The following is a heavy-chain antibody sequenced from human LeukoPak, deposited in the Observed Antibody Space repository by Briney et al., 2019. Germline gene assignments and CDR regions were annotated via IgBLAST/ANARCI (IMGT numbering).Heavy chain of an antibody. D-gene: IGHD2-2*01. Sequence: PSETLSLTCTVSGGSISNYYWSWIRQPPGKGLEWIGYIYYSGRTRYNPSLKSRLTMSVDTSKNQFSLKLTSVTAADTAVYFCAREVNFVVVSGRLFDPWGQGTLVTVSS. J-gene: IGHJ5*02. CDR1: GGSISNYY. V-gene: IGHV4-59*12. CDR2: IYYSGRT. CDR3: AREVNFVVVSGRLFDP.